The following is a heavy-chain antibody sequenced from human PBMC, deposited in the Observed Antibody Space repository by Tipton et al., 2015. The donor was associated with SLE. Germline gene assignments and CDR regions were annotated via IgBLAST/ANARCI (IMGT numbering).Heavy chain of an antibody. CDR1: GFTFDDYG. D-gene: IGHD3-22*01. V-gene: IGHV3-20*04. CDR3: ARDYYDSSGYHYSFDY. Sequence: SLRLSCAASGFTFDDYGMSWVRQAPGKGLEWVSGINWNGGSTGYADSVKGRFTISRDNAKNSLYLQMSSLRAEDTALYYCARDYYDSSGYHYSFDYWGQGTLVTVSS. CDR2: INWNGGST. J-gene: IGHJ4*02.